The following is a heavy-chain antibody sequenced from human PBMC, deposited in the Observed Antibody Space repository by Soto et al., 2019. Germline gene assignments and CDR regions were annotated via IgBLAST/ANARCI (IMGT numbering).Heavy chain of an antibody. CDR1: GASIRSRFFH. V-gene: IGHV4-31*03. CDR2: IYYSGST. CDR3: ARDPTP. Sequence: SDALSLTCPFSGASIRSRFFHWSWIRQHPGKGLEWIGYIYYSGSTYYNPSLKSRVTISEDTSKNQFSLKLSSVTAADTAVYYCARDPTPWGQGTLVTVS. J-gene: IGHJ5*02.